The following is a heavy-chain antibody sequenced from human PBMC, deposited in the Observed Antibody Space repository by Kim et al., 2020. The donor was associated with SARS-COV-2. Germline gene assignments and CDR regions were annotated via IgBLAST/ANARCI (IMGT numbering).Heavy chain of an antibody. CDR3: ASTNGWLTMIVVVADAFDI. CDR1: GGSISSSSYY. Sequence: SETLSLTCTVSGGSISSSSYYWGWIRQPPRKGLEWIGSIYYSGSTYYNPSLKSRVTISVDTSKNQFSLKLSSVTAADTAVYYCASTNGWLTMIVVVADAFDIWGQGTMVTVSS. D-gene: IGHD3-22*01. CDR2: IYYSGST. V-gene: IGHV4-39*01. J-gene: IGHJ3*02.